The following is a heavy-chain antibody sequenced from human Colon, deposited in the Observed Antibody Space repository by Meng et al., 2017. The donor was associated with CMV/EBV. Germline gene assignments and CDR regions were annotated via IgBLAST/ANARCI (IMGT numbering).Heavy chain of an antibody. V-gene: IGHV4-39*01. CDR1: GGSISSDNYY. D-gene: IGHD6-19*01. Sequence: CTVSGGSISSDNYYWGWIRQPPGKGLEWIGAIYYTGSTYYTPSLKSRVTISVDTSKNQFSLKLTSVTAADTAVYYCARHFNSGRSDYWGQGTLVTVSS. CDR2: IYYTGST. CDR3: ARHFNSGRSDY. J-gene: IGHJ4*02.